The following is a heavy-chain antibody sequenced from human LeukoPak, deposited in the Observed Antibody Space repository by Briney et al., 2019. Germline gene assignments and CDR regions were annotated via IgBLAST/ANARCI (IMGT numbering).Heavy chain of an antibody. J-gene: IGHJ3*02. CDR2: ISYDGSNK. CDR3: ANRLGASRAFDI. V-gene: IGHV3-30*18. D-gene: IGHD1-26*01. CDR1: GFTFSSYG. Sequence: GGSLRLSCAASGFTFSSYGMHWVRQAPGKGLEWVAVISYDGSNKYYADSVKGRFTISRDNSKNTLYLQMNSLRAEDTAVYYCANRLGASRAFDIWGQGTMVTVSS.